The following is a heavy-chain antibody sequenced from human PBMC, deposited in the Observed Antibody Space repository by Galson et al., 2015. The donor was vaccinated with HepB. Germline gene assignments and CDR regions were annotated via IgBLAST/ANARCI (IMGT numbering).Heavy chain of an antibody. CDR3: ARLQYYYGSGSYYYFAY. CDR2: IYPGDSDT. J-gene: IGHJ4*02. D-gene: IGHD3-10*01. Sequence: QSGAEVKKPGESLKISCKGSGYSFTSYWIGWVRQMPGKGLEWMGIIYPGDSDTRYSPSFQGQVTISADKSISTAYLQWSSLKASDTAMYYCARLQYYYGSGSYYYFAYWGQGTLVTVSS. CDR1: GYSFTSYW. V-gene: IGHV5-51*01.